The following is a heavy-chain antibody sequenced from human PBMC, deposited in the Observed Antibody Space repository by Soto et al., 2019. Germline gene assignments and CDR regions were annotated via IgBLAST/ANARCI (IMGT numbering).Heavy chain of an antibody. CDR3: AKGAGDYIWGSYGPHDFDY. D-gene: IGHD3-16*01. Sequence: GGSLRLSCAASGFTFSSYAMSWVRQAPGKGLEWVSAISGSGGSTYYADSVKGRFTISRDNSKNTLYLQMNSLRAEDTAVYYCAKGAGDYIWGSYGPHDFDYWGQGTLVTVSS. CDR2: ISGSGGST. J-gene: IGHJ4*02. V-gene: IGHV3-23*01. CDR1: GFTFSSYA.